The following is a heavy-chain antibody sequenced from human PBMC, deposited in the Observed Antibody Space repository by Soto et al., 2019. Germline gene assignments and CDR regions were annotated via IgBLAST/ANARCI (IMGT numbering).Heavy chain of an antibody. CDR3: ARSQGSSTSLEIYYYYYYGMDV. J-gene: IGHJ6*02. D-gene: IGHD2-2*01. V-gene: IGHV1-69*01. CDR2: IIPIPGTA. Sequence: QVQLVQSGAEVKKPGSSVTVSCKASGGTFGSYAISWVRQAPGQGREWMGGIIPIPGTANYAQTFQGRVTMAADESTSTAYMELSSLRSEDTAVYYCARSQGSSTSLEIYYYYYYGMDVWGQGTTVTVSS. CDR1: GGTFGSYA.